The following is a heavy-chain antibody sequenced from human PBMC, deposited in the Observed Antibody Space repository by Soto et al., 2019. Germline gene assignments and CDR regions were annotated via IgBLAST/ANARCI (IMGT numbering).Heavy chain of an antibody. CDR2: IYHSGST. J-gene: IGHJ4*02. V-gene: IGHV4-30-2*01. CDR1: GDSISSGGYS. CDR3: AAGGGLPRYY. Sequence: SETLSLTCAVAGDSISSGGYSWSRIRQPPGKGLEWIGYIYHSGSTYYNPSLKSRVTISVDRSKNQFSLKLSSVTAADTAVYYCAAGGGLPRYYWGQGTLVTVSS. D-gene: IGHD5-12*01.